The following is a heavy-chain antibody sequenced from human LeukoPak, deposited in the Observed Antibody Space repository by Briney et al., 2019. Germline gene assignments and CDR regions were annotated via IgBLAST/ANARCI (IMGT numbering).Heavy chain of an antibody. Sequence: GGSLRLSCAASGFTFSDYYMSWIRQAPGKGLEWVSYISSSGSTIYYADSVKGRFTISRDNAKNSLYLQMNSLRAEDTAVYYCARVWALLYGDYADWFDPWGQGTLVTVSS. CDR2: ISSSGSTI. J-gene: IGHJ5*02. D-gene: IGHD4-17*01. CDR3: ARVWALLYGDYADWFDP. CDR1: GFTFSDYY. V-gene: IGHV3-11*01.